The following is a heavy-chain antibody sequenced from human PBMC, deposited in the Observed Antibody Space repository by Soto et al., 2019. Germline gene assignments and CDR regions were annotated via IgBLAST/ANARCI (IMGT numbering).Heavy chain of an antibody. J-gene: IGHJ4*02. V-gene: IGHV1-69*13. CDR3: ARVTGTTFSARSSYYFDY. D-gene: IGHD1-7*01. CDR2: IIPIFGTA. Sequence: GASVKVSCKASGGTFSSYAISWVRQAPGQGLEWMGGIIPIFGTANYAQKFQGRVTITADESTSTAYMELSSLRSEDTAVYYCARVTGTTFSARSSYYFDYWGQGTLVTVSS. CDR1: GGTFSSYA.